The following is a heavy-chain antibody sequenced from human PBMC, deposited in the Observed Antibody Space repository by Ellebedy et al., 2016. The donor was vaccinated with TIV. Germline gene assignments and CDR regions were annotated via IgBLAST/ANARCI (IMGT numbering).Heavy chain of an antibody. V-gene: IGHV1-2*04. CDR2: INPNSGGT. CDR3: ASDGAVTTVFDY. D-gene: IGHD4-17*01. Sequence: AASVKVSCKASGYTFIDYYIHWVRQAPGQGLEWMGWINPNSGGTNYAQKFQGWVTMTRDTSISTAYMELSRLRSDDTAVYYCASDGAVTTVFDYWGQGTLVTVSS. J-gene: IGHJ4*02. CDR1: GYTFIDYY.